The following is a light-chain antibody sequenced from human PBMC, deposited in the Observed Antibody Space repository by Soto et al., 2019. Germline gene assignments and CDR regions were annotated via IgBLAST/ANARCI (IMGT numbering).Light chain of an antibody. V-gene: IGKV3D-20*02. CDR2: DAS. CDR1: QSVRSSY. J-gene: IGKJ5*01. Sequence: DIVLPESTAPGSLSAGERSTLSCMASQSVRSSYLAWYQQKPGQAPRLLIYDASHRAAGIPARFSGSGFGTDFTLTISSLEPEDAAVYYCQQRTNWLPITFGQGTRLEI. CDR3: QQRTNWLPIT.